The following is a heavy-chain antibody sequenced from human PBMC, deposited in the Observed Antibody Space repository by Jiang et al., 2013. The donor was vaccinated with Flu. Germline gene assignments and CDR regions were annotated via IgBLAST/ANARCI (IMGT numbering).Heavy chain of an antibody. D-gene: IGHD5-18*01. V-gene: IGHV1-8*02. CDR1: GYTFTTYD. Sequence: GAEVKKPGASVKVSCEASGYTFTTYDINWVRQATGQGLEWMGWMNPDSGNTGYAQKFQGRVTMTRNIATNTAYMELSSLRSEDTAVYYCAIHYQDTAMFNFDYWGQGTLVTVSS. J-gene: IGHJ4*02. CDR2: MNPDSGNT. CDR3: AIHYQDTAMFNFDY.